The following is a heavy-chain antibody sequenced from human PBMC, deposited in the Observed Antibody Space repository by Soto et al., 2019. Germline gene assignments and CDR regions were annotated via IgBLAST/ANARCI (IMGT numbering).Heavy chain of an antibody. D-gene: IGHD5-18*01. CDR3: ARHHLQLGVGY. Sequence: PSETLSLTCTVSGDSISTDYWSWFRQSPGKGLEWIGFIYYGGSSNYNPSLKSRVTISVDTPKSQFSLKLSSVTAADTAVYYCARHHLQLGVGYWGQGTRVTSPQ. J-gene: IGHJ4*02. V-gene: IGHV4-59*08. CDR2: IYYGGSS. CDR1: GDSISTDY.